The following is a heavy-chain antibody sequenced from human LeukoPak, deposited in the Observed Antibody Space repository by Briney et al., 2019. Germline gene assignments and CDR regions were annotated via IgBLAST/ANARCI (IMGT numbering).Heavy chain of an antibody. Sequence: GGSLRLSCALSGFTFRFYVMTCVREAPGKGLEWGSGISGDASVSKAADSVKGRFNISRDKSKNTLYLQLNSLRVEDTAIYYCAKAYSSSLYGDAFHIWGHGTMVTVSP. D-gene: IGHD6-13*01. J-gene: IGHJ3*02. CDR3: AKAYSSSLYGDAFHI. V-gene: IGHV3-23*01. CDR2: ISGDASVS. CDR1: GFTFRFYV.